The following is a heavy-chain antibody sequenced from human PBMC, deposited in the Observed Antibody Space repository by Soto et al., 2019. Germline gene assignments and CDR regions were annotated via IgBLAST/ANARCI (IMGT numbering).Heavy chain of an antibody. D-gene: IGHD2-2*02. J-gene: IGHJ5*02. CDR3: AKGALPRGMNIPEFDT. CDR2: IGSDGYTT. CDR1: KFTFDDYA. Sequence: GSLRLSLAASKFTFDDYAIIGVLPSPLNWLELVSAIGSDGYTTYYADSVKGRFTISRDNSKTTLFLQMLSLRADDTAIYYCAKGALPRGMNIPEFDTRGQGTLVTVSS. V-gene: IGHV3-23*01.